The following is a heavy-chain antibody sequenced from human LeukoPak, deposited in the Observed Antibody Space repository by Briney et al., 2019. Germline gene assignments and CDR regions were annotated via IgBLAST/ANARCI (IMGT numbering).Heavy chain of an antibody. J-gene: IGHJ6*03. CDR2: IIPIFGTA. CDR1: GGTFSSYA. Sequence: GASVKVSCKASGGTFSSYAISWVRQAPGQGLEWMGGIIPIFGTANYAQKFQGRVTMTRDTSISTAYMELSRLRSDDTAVYYCARDYSSSWYVPKYYYYYMDVWGKGTTVTISS. V-gene: IGHV1-69*05. D-gene: IGHD6-13*01. CDR3: ARDYSSSWYVPKYYYYYMDV.